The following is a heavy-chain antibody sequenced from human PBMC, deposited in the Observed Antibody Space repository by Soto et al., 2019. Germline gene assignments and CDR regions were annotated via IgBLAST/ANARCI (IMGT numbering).Heavy chain of an antibody. Sequence: QVQLVPSGAEVKEPGSSVKVSCKASGGTFRTFAISWVRQAPGQGPEWMGGIIPVFGTPNYAQKFQGRVTITADESTSTAYMELSSLRSEDTAVYYCARGGSTMVRGPLVYGLDVWGQGTTVTVSS. D-gene: IGHD3-10*01. CDR2: IIPVFGTP. V-gene: IGHV1-69*01. CDR1: GGTFRTFA. J-gene: IGHJ6*02. CDR3: ARGGSTMVRGPLVYGLDV.